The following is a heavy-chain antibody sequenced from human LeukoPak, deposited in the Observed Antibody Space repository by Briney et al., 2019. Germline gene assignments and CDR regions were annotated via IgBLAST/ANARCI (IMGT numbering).Heavy chain of an antibody. Sequence: GASVKVSCKASGYTFTSYGISWVRQAPGQGLEWMGWISTFNGNTNYPQKFQGRVTMTTDTSTRTGYMELRSLRSDDTAVYYCVRSAGGGNWYQTFDYWGQGTLVTVSS. J-gene: IGHJ4*02. CDR1: GYTFTSYG. V-gene: IGHV1-18*01. CDR3: VRSAGGGNWYQTFDY. D-gene: IGHD6-13*01. CDR2: ISTFNGNT.